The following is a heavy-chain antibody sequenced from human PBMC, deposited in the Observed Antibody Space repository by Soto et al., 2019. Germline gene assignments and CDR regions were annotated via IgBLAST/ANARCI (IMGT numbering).Heavy chain of an antibody. Sequence: PGESLKISCKGSGYSFTSYWIGWVRQMPGKGLEWMGTIYPGDSDTRYSPSFQGQVTISADKSISTAYLQWSSLKASDTAMYYCARHGPAAAAGPDVPQDYWGQGTLVTVSS. CDR3: ARHGPAAAAGPDVPQDY. V-gene: IGHV5-51*01. CDR1: GYSFTSYW. CDR2: IYPGDSDT. D-gene: IGHD6-13*01. J-gene: IGHJ4*02.